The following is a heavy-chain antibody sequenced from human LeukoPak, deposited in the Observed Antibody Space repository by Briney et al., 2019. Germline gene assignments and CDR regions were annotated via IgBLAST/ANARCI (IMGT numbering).Heavy chain of an antibody. CDR1: GASISAFH. V-gene: IGHV4-4*07. CDR3: ARKDEDY. CDR2: IYSSGST. J-gene: IGHJ4*02. Sequence: SETLSLTCTVSGASISAFHWTWFRQPAGKTLEWIGLIYSSGSTLFNPSLKSRVSMSLDLTKNQLSLRLTSLTATDTAMYYCARKDEDYWGQGTLVTVSS.